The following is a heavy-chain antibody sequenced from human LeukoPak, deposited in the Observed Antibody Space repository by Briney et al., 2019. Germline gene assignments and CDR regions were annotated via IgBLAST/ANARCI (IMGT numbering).Heavy chain of an antibody. CDR1: GYTFTDYY. J-gene: IGHJ4*02. D-gene: IGHD5-12*01. Sequence: ASVKVSCKASGYTFTDYYIHWVRQRQAPGQGLEWMGRINPNSGGTNYAQKFQGRVTMTRDTSISTAYMELSSLSSDDTAVYFCARRVGSSSGYSFDNWGQGTLVTVSS. CDR2: INPNSGGT. V-gene: IGHV1-2*06. CDR3: ARRVGSSSGYSFDN.